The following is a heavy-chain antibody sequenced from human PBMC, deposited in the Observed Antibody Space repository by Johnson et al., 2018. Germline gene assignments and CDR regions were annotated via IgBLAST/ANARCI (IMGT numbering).Heavy chain of an antibody. CDR3: AKDQGSYLEYFQH. CDR1: GFTFSSYG. CDR2: ISYDGSNK. V-gene: IGHV3-30*18. Sequence: QVQLVQSGGGVVQPGRSLRLSCAASGFTFSSYGMHWVRQAPGKGLEWVAVISYDGSNKYSADSVKGRFTISRDNSKNTLYLQMNSLRAEDTALYYCAKDQGSYLEYFQHWGQGTLVTVSS. J-gene: IGHJ1*01. D-gene: IGHD1-26*01.